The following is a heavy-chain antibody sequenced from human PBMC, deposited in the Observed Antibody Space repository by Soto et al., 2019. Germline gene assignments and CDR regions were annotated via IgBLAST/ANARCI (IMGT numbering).Heavy chain of an antibody. D-gene: IGHD3-3*01. CDR2: IYYSGST. CDR1: GGSISSYY. J-gene: IGHJ4*02. CDR3: ARGTDFWSGYYTNYFDY. V-gene: IGHV4-59*01. Sequence: PSETLSLTCTVSGGSISSYYWSWIRQPPGKGLEWIGYIYYSGSTNYNPSLKSRVTISVNTSKNQFSLKLSSVTAADTAVYYCARGTDFWSGYYTNYFDYWGQGTLVTVS.